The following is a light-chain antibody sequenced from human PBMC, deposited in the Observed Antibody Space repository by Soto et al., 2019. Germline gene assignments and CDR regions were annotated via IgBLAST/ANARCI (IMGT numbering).Light chain of an antibody. CDR3: QHYNSYSEA. CDR1: KTGRNSY. CDR2: GVS. J-gene: IGKJ1*01. V-gene: IGKV3D-7*01. Sequence: IVLTQSPGTLSLSPGERATLSCRFSKTGRNSYVAWYQQKSGQAPRLLSYGVSTRATGIPARFSGSGSGTEFTLTISSLQPDDFATYYCQHYNSYSEAFGQGTKVDNK.